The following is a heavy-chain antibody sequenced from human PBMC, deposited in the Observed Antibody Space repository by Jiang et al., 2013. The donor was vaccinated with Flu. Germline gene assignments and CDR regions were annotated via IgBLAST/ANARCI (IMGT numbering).Heavy chain of an antibody. J-gene: IGHJ3*02. CDR1: GFTFSSYA. Sequence: CAASGFTFSSYAMSVGRQASREGWSGSQLLVVVVVAHTTQTPVKGRFTISRDNSKNTLYLQMNSLRAEDTAVYYCAKEMVRGVIRAFDIWGQGTMVTVSS. CDR3: AKEMVRGVIRAFDI. V-gene: IGHV3-23*01. D-gene: IGHD3-10*01. CDR2: LVVVVVA.